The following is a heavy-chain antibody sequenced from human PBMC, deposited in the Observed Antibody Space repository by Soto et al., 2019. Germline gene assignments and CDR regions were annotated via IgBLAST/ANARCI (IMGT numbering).Heavy chain of an antibody. Sequence: ASVKVSCKASGYTFTSYYMHWVRQAPGQGLEWMGIINPSGGSTSYAQKFQGRVTMTRDTSTSTVYMELSSLRSEDTAVYYCAGSQFKYYDILTGYYNHYYMDVWGKGTTVTVSS. CDR3: AGSQFKYYDILTGYYNHYYMDV. CDR2: INPSGGST. CDR1: GYTFTSYY. D-gene: IGHD3-9*01. J-gene: IGHJ6*03. V-gene: IGHV1-46*03.